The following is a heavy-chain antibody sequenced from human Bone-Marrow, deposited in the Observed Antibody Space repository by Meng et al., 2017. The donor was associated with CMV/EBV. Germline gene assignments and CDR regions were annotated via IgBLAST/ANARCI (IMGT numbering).Heavy chain of an antibody. V-gene: IGHV3-30*02. D-gene: IGHD2-2*01. J-gene: IGHJ6*02. CDR3: ARGGKGGCSSTSCYYYYGMDV. CDR1: GFTFSSYG. Sequence: GESLKISCAASGFTFSSYGMNWVRQAPGKGPEWVAFIRYDGSNKYYADSVKGRFTISRDNSKNTLYLQMNSLRAEDTAVYYCARGGKGGCSSTSCYYYYGMDVWGQGTTVTVSS. CDR2: IRYDGSNK.